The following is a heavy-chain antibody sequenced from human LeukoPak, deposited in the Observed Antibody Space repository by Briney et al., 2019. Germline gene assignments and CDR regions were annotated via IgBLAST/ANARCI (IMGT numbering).Heavy chain of an antibody. D-gene: IGHD3-22*01. CDR1: GGSFSGYY. J-gene: IGHJ4*02. Sequence: SETLSLTCAVYGGSFSGYYWSWIRQPPGKGLEWIGEINHSGSTNYSPSLKSRVTISVGTSKNQFSLRLSSVTAADTAVYYCARVSSRRLPPTYSYDRRNYFDYWGQGTPVTVSS. V-gene: IGHV4-34*01. CDR2: INHSGST. CDR3: ARVSSRRLPPTYSYDRRNYFDY.